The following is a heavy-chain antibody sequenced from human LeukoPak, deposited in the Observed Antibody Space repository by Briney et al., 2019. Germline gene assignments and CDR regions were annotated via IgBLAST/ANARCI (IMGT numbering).Heavy chain of an antibody. CDR3: ARGGRGISNYFDY. Sequence: GGSLRLSCAAPEFSVGSNYMTWVRQAPGKGLEWVSLIYSGGSTYYADSVKGRFTISRDNSKNSLYLQMNSLRAEDTAVYYCARGGRGISNYFDYWGQGTLVTVSS. CDR1: EFSVGSNY. CDR2: IYSGGST. D-gene: IGHD3-16*01. V-gene: IGHV3-66*01. J-gene: IGHJ4*02.